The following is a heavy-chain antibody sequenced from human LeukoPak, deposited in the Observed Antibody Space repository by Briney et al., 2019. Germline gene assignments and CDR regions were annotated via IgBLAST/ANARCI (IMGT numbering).Heavy chain of an antibody. V-gene: IGHV4-34*01. Sequence: SETLSLTCAVYGGSFSGYYWSWIRQPPGKGLEWIGEINHSGSTNYNPSLKSRVTISVDTSKNQFSLKLRSVTAADTAVYYCARARITIFGVVSIGYMDVWGKGTTVTVSS. D-gene: IGHD3-3*01. J-gene: IGHJ6*03. CDR2: INHSGST. CDR3: ARARITIFGVVSIGYMDV. CDR1: GGSFSGYY.